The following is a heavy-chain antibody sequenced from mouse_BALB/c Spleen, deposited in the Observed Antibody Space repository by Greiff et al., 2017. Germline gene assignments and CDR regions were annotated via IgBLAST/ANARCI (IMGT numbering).Heavy chain of an antibody. CDR1: GFTFSSFG. V-gene: IGHV5-17*02. CDR2: ISSGSSTI. J-gene: IGHJ3*01. Sequence: DVKLVESGGGLVQPGGSRKLSCAASGFTFSSFGMHWVRHAPEKGLEWVAYISSGSSTIYYADTVKGRFTISRDNPKNTLFLQMTSLRSEDTAMYYCAREGLRRGFAYWGQGTLVTVSA. D-gene: IGHD2-4*01. CDR3: AREGLRRGFAY.